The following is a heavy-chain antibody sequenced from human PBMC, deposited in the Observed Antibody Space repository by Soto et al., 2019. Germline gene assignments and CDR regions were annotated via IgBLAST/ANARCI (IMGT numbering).Heavy chain of an antibody. J-gene: IGHJ5*02. D-gene: IGHD6-13*01. Sequence: GASVKVSCKASGYTFTSYDINWVRQATGQGLEWMGWMNPNSGNTGYAQKFQGRVTMTRDTSISTAYMELRSLRSDDTAVYYCASVIARYWFDPWGQGTLVTVSS. V-gene: IGHV1-8*01. CDR2: MNPNSGNT. CDR3: ASVIARYWFDP. CDR1: GYTFTSYD.